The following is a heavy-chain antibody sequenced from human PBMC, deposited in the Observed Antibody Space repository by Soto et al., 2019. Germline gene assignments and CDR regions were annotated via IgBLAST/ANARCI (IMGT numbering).Heavy chain of an antibody. Sequence: GGSLRLSCAASGFTFDDYGMSWVRQAPGKGLEWVSGINWNGGSTGYADSVKGRFTISRDNAKNSLYLQMNSLRAKDTALYHCARGIAAAGPGWYYYMDVWGKGTTVTVSS. V-gene: IGHV3-20*01. CDR2: INWNGGST. CDR3: ARGIAAAGPGWYYYMDV. J-gene: IGHJ6*03. D-gene: IGHD6-13*01. CDR1: GFTFDDYG.